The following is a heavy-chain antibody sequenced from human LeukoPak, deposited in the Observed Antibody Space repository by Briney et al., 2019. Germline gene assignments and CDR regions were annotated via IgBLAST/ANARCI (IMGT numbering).Heavy chain of an antibody. V-gene: IGHV4-59*01. D-gene: IGHD6-13*01. J-gene: IGHJ1*01. CDR3: VRAAAAAPAEYFQH. Sequence: SETLSLTCTVSGGSISSYYWSWIRQPPGKGLEWIGYIYYSGSTNYNPSLKSRVTISVDTSKNQFSLKLSSVTAADTAVYYCVRAAAAAPAEYFQHWGQGTLVTVSS. CDR1: GGSISSYY. CDR2: IYYSGST.